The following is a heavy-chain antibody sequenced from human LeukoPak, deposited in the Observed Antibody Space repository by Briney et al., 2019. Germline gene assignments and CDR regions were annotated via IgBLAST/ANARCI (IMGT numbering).Heavy chain of an antibody. Sequence: ASVKVSCKASGYTFTGYYMHWVRQAPGQGLEWMGRINPNSGGTNYAQKFQGRVTMTRDTSIRTAYMELSRLRSDDTAVYYCARSGYSYVSIDYWGQGTLVTVSS. J-gene: IGHJ4*02. V-gene: IGHV1-2*06. D-gene: IGHD5-18*01. CDR1: GYTFTGYY. CDR2: INPNSGGT. CDR3: ARSGYSYVSIDY.